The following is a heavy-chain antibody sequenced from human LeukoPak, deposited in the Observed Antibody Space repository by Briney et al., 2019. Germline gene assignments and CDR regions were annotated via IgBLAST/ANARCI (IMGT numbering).Heavy chain of an antibody. V-gene: IGHV1-18*01. CDR3: ARAPDCGGDCYFDY. CDR1: GYTFTSYG. J-gene: IGHJ4*02. D-gene: IGHD2-21*02. Sequence: ASVKVSCKASGYTFTSYGISWVRQAPGQGLEWMGWISAYNGNTNYAQKFQGRVTITADKSTTTAYMELSSLRSEDTAEYYCARAPDCGGDCYFDYWGQGTLVTVSS. CDR2: ISAYNGNT.